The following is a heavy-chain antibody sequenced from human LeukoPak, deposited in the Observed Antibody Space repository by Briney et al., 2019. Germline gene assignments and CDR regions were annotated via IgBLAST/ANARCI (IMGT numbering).Heavy chain of an antibody. Sequence: ASVKVSCKVSGYTLTELSMHWVRQAPGKGLEWMGGFDPEDGETIYAQKFQGRVTMTEDTSTDTAYMELSSLRSEDTAVYYCATDRVGFWSDQGYFDLWGRGTLVTVSS. CDR3: ATDRVGFWSDQGYFDL. CDR1: GYTLTELS. V-gene: IGHV1-24*01. J-gene: IGHJ2*01. D-gene: IGHD3-3*01. CDR2: FDPEDGET.